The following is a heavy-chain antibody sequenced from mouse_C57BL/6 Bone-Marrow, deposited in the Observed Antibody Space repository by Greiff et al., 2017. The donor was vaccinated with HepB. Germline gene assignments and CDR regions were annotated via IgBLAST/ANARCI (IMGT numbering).Heavy chain of an antibody. D-gene: IGHD2-5*01. Sequence: VQLQQSGPELVKPGASVKISCKASGYSFTDYNMNWVKQSNGKSLEWIGVINPNYGTTSYNQKFKGKATLTVDQSSSTDYMQLNSLTSEDSAVYYCASLNYSSYYYAMDYWGQGTSVTVSS. CDR3: ASLNYSSYYYAMDY. CDR2: INPNYGTT. CDR1: GYSFTDYN. J-gene: IGHJ4*01. V-gene: IGHV1-39*01.